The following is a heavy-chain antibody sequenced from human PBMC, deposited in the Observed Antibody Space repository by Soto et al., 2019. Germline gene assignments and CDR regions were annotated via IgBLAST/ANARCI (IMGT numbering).Heavy chain of an antibody. CDR1: GFTFSSYA. CDR3: SQDGGGAFYVGCWFGH. Sequence: GGSLRLSCAASGFTFSSYALTWVRQAPGKGLEWVSTISGSGGSTYYADSVEGRYTISRDNAKNTRYLQMNSLRAEDTAAYYCSQDGGGAFYVGCWFGHSGQGTLVTVSS. V-gene: IGHV3-23*01. J-gene: IGHJ5*02. CDR2: ISGSGGST. D-gene: IGHD2-21*02.